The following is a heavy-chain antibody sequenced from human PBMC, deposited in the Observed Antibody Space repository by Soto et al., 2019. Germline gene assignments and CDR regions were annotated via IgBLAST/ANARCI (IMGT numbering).Heavy chain of an antibody. CDR3: ARDRGRYYDSSGYYYQYFQH. CDR2: IIPIFGTA. D-gene: IGHD3-22*01. V-gene: IGHV1-69*06. CDR1: GGTFSSYA. J-gene: IGHJ1*01. Sequence: ASVKVSCKASGGTFSSYAISWVRQAPGQGLEWMGGIIPIFGTANYAQKFQGGVTITADKSTSTAYMELSSLRSEDTAVYYCARDRGRYYDSSGYYYQYFQHWGQGTLVTVS.